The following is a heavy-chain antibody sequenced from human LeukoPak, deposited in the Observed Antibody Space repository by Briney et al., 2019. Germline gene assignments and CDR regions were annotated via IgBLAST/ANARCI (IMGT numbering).Heavy chain of an antibody. V-gene: IGHV3-21*01. CDR1: GFTFSSYN. Sequence: GGSLRLSCAASGFTFSSYNMNWVRQAPGKGLEWVSCISSSSYIYYADSVKGRFTISRDNAKNSLYLQMNSLRAEDTAVYYCARERAYIMATITNYMDVWGKGTTVTVSS. CDR3: ARERAYIMATITNYMDV. D-gene: IGHD5-12*01. J-gene: IGHJ6*03. CDR2: ISSSSYI.